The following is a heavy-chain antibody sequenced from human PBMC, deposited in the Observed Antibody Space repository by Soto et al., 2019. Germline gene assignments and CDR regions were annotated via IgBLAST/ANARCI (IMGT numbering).Heavy chain of an antibody. D-gene: IGHD3-3*01. CDR2: IIPILGIA. CDR3: AREITIFGVVSTVAGWFDP. Sequence: GASVKVSCKASGGTFSSYTISWVRQAPGQGLEWMGRIIPILGIANYAQKFQGRVTITADKSTSTAYMELSSLRSEDTAVYYCAREITIFGVVSTVAGWFDPWDQGTLVTVSS. CDR1: GGTFSSYT. J-gene: IGHJ5*02. V-gene: IGHV1-69*04.